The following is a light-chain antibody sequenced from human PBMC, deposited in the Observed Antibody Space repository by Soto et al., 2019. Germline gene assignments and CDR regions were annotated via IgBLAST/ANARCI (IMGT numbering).Light chain of an antibody. V-gene: IGKV1-39*01. J-gene: IGKJ1*01. CDR3: QQSYSSLWT. CDR2: AAS. CDR1: QDINTY. Sequence: DIQMTQSPSSLSASVGDRVTITCRASQDINTYLNWYQHKAGKAPKLLIYAASSLQSGVPSRFSGGGSGTDFTLTISSLQPEDFAPYYCQQSYSSLWTFGQGTKVEVE.